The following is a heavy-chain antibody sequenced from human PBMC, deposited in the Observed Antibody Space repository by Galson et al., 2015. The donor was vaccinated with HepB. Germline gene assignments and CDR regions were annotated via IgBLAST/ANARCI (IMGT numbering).Heavy chain of an antibody. CDR3: ARSVYQLPPPVRFGMDV. V-gene: IGHV3-33*01. CDR1: GFTFNSYG. CDR2: IWYDGSNK. D-gene: IGHD2-2*01. J-gene: IGHJ6*02. Sequence: SLRLSCAASGFTFNSYGMHWVRQAPGKGLEWVAFIWYDGSNKYYADSVKGRFTISRDNSKNTLYLQINSLRAEDMAVYYCARSVYQLPPPVRFGMDVWGQGTTVTVSS.